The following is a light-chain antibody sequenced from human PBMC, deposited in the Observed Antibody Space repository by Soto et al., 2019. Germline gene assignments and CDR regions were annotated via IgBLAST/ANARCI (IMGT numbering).Light chain of an antibody. CDR3: QQRNNWPPGYT. CDR1: QSVSRY. V-gene: IGKV3-11*01. J-gene: IGKJ2*01. Sequence: EIVLKQSPATLSLSPGERATLSCRASQSVSRYLAWYQQKPGQAPRLLIYEASNRATSIPARFSGSGSGTDFTLTISSLEPEDFAVYYCQQRNNWPPGYTFGQGTKLEIK. CDR2: EAS.